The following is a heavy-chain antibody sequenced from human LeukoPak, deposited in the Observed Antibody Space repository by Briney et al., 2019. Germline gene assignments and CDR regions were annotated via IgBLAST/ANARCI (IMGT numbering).Heavy chain of an antibody. CDR2: IYYSGST. Sequence: SETLSLTCTVSGGSISSYYWSWIRQPPGKGLEWIGYIYYSGSTNYNPSLKSRVTISVDTSENQFSLKLSSVTAADTAVYYCARGGKKSVWGSYRLTYFDYWGQGTLVTVSS. CDR1: GGSISSYY. J-gene: IGHJ4*02. D-gene: IGHD3-16*02. CDR3: ARGGKKSVWGSYRLTYFDY. V-gene: IGHV4-59*01.